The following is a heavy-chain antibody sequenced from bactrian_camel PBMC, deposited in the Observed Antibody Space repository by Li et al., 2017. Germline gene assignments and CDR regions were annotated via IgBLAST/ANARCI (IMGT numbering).Heavy chain of an antibody. D-gene: IGHD2*01. J-gene: IGHJ4*01. CDR2: ITSGGTT. CDR3: AADYRRGWSCSVDRSDYNN. Sequence: VQLVESGGGSVQAGGSLRLSCVVSGYTRLNSCMGWFRQAPGKEREGVASITSGGTTRYADPVKGRFTISKDNANTTLYLHMNNLIPEDSAAYYCAADYRRGWSCSVDRSDYNNWGQGTQVTVS. V-gene: IGHV3S53*01. CDR1: GYTRLNSC.